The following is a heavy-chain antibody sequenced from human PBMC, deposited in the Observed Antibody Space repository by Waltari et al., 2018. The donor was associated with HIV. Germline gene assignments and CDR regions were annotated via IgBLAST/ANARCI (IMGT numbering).Heavy chain of an antibody. V-gene: IGHV3-74*01. CDR3: TRGQAGAFDI. J-gene: IGHJ3*02. Sequence: EVQLVEFGVGLVQPGGSLGLSWAAFGFTFSSCWMTWARQAPGKGLVWVSRINSDGSIRSYEDSVKGRFTISRDNAKNTLYLQMNSLRAEDTAVYYCTRGQAGAFDIWGQGTMVTVSS. CDR2: INSDGSIR. CDR1: GFTFSSCW.